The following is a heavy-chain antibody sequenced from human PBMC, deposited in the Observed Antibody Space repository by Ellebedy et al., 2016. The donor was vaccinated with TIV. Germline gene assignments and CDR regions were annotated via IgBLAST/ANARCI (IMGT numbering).Heavy chain of an antibody. Sequence: PGGSLRLSCAASGFTFSSFWMNWVRQTPGQGLEWVANINPDGSDKSYVDSVKDRLTICRDNAKNSLYLQINSLRADNTAVYYCTRGTETLVSNDYWGQGTLVTVSS. V-gene: IGHV3-7*01. CDR2: INPDGSDK. J-gene: IGHJ4*02. CDR3: TRGTETLVSNDY. CDR1: GFTFSSFW. D-gene: IGHD3-3*02.